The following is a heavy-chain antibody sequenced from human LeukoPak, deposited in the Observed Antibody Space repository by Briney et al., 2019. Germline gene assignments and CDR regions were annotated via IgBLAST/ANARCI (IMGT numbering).Heavy chain of an antibody. CDR1: GGSISSSSYY. V-gene: IGHV4-39*07. CDR2: IYYSGST. Sequence: SETLSLTCTVSGGSISSSSYYWGWIRQPPGKGLEWIGSIYYSGSTYYNPSLKSRVTISVDTSKSQFSLKLNSVTAADTAVYYCARDSEVDLLATFDIWGQGTMVAVSP. D-gene: IGHD3-3*02. J-gene: IGHJ3*02. CDR3: ARDSEVDLLATFDI.